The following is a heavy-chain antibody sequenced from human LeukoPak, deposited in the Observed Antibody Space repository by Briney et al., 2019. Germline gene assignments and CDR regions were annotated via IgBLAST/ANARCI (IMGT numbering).Heavy chain of an antibody. D-gene: IGHD3-22*01. CDR1: GGSISSGGYY. J-gene: IGHJ4*02. V-gene: IGHV4-31*03. Sequence: SETLSLTCTVSGGSISSGGYYWSWIRQHPGKGLEGIGYIYYSGSTYYNPSLKSRVTISVDTSKNQFSLKLSSVTAADTAVYYCARYYDSSGTSFDYWGQGTLVTVSS. CDR2: IYYSGST. CDR3: ARYYDSSGTSFDY.